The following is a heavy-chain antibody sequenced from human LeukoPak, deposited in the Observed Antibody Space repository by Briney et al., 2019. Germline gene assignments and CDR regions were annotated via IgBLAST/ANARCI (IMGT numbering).Heavy chain of an antibody. V-gene: IGHV4-39*07. J-gene: IGHJ4*02. Sequence: GSLRLSCAASGFTFSNYAMSWVRQPPGKGLEWIGSIYYSGSTYYNPSLKSRVTISVDTSKNQFSLKLSSVTAADTAVYYCARDRGTIAAADPTGGFDYWGQGNLVTVSS. CDR3: ARDRGTIAAADPTGGFDY. CDR2: IYYSGST. D-gene: IGHD6-13*01. CDR1: GFTFSNYA.